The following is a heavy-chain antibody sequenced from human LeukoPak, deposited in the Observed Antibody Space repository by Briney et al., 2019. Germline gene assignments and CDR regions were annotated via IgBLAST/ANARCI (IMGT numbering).Heavy chain of an antibody. J-gene: IGHJ4*02. V-gene: IGHV4-34*01. CDR1: GGSFSGYY. CDR2: INHSGST. Sequence: SETLSLTCAVYGGSFSGYYWSWIRQPPGKGLEWIGEINHSGSTNYNPSLKSRVTISVDTSKNQFSLKLSSVTAADTAVYYCARDRSGYDFDYWGQGTLVTVSS. CDR3: ARDRSGYDFDY. D-gene: IGHD5-12*01.